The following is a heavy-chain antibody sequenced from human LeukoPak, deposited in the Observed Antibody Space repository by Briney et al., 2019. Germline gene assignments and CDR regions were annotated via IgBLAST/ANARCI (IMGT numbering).Heavy chain of an antibody. J-gene: IGHJ4*02. CDR1: GFTFSDYY. Sequence: PGGSLRLSCAASGFTFSDYYMTWTRQAPGRGLEWISYINGSSSDTKYADSVKGRFTISRDNAKNSVYLLMNSLRAEDTAVYYCARDFPYGGNSFYFDYWGQGTLVTVSS. CDR3: ARDFPYGGNSFYFDY. D-gene: IGHD4-23*01. CDR2: INGSSSDT. V-gene: IGHV3-11*05.